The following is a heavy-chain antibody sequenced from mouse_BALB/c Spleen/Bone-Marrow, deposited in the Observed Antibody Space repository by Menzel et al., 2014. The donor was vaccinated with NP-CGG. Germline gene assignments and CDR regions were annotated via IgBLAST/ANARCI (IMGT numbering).Heavy chain of an antibody. V-gene: IGHV5-4*02. CDR1: GFTFSDYY. D-gene: IGHD2-1*01. J-gene: IGHJ3*01. Sequence: EVMLVESGGGLVKPGGSLKLSCAASGFTFSDYYMYWVRQTPEKRLEWVATISDGGSYTYYPDSVKGRFTISRDNAKNNLYLQMSSLKSEGTAMYYCARDGNYAYWGQGTLVTVSA. CDR2: ISDGGSYT. CDR3: ARDGNYAY.